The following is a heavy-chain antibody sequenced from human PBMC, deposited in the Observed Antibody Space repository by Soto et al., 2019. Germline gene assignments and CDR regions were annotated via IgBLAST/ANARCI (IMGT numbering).Heavy chain of an antibody. J-gene: IGHJ3*02. Sequence: GESLKISCKASGYSFTNYWIGWVRQMPGQGLEWMGIIYPRDSETRYSPSLQGQVTISADKSISTAYLQWSSLKASDTAMYYCARHYDGFDNWGPGTLVTVSS. CDR2: IYPRDSET. CDR1: GYSFTNYW. CDR3: ARHYDGFDN. V-gene: IGHV5-51*01.